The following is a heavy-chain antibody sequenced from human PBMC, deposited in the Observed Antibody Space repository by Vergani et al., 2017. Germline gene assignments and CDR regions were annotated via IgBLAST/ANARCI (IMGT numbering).Heavy chain of an antibody. V-gene: IGHV3-23*04. D-gene: IGHD4-11*01. J-gene: IGHJ6*03. CDR2: ISGSGGST. CDR3: ANSPSPYSNYYYYYYYMDV. CDR1: GFTFSSYA. Sequence: VQLVESGGGVVQPGGSLRLSCAASGFTFSSYAMSWVRQAPGKGLEWVSAISGSGGSTYYADSVKGRFTISRDNSKNTLYLQMNSLRAEDTAVYYCANSPSPYSNYYYYYYYMDVWGKGTTVTVSS.